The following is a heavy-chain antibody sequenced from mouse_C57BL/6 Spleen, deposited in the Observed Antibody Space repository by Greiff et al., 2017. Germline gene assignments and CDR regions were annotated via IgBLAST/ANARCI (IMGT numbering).Heavy chain of an antibody. V-gene: IGHV1-55*01. J-gene: IGHJ3*01. CDR3: ARRGQDSSGFFAY. CDR2: IYPGSGST. D-gene: IGHD3-2*02. CDR1: GYTFTSYW. Sequence: QVQLQQPGAELVKPGASVKMSCKASGYTFTSYWITWVKQRPGQGLEWIGDIYPGSGSTNYNEKFKSKATLTVDTSSSTAYMQLSSLTTEDSAVYYCARRGQDSSGFFAYWGQGTLVTVSA.